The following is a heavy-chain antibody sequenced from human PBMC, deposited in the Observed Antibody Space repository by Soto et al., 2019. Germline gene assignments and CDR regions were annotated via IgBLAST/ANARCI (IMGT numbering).Heavy chain of an antibody. CDR2: INAGNGNT. J-gene: IGHJ4*02. V-gene: IGHV1-3*05. CDR3: ASHPNCSSTCCYVRPLGY. CDR1: GYTFTSYA. Sequence: QVQLVQSGAEEKKPGASVKVSCKASGYTFTSYAMHWVRQAPGQRLEWMGWINAGNGNTKYSQKFQGRVTITRDTSASTAYMELSSLRSEDTAVYYCASHPNCSSTCCYVRPLGYWRPRPLVNVS. D-gene: IGHD2-2*01.